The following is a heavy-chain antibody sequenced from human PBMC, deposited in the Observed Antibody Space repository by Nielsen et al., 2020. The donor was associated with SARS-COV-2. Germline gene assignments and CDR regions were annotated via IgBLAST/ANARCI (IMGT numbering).Heavy chain of an antibody. Sequence: VRQAPGKGLEWVAVIWYDGSNKYYADSVKGRFTISRDNSKNTLYLQMNSLRAEDTAVYYCARRVSLVYYYYGMDVWGQGTTVTVSS. V-gene: IGHV3-33*01. D-gene: IGHD6-13*01. J-gene: IGHJ6*02. CDR2: IWYDGSNK. CDR3: ARRVSLVYYYYGMDV.